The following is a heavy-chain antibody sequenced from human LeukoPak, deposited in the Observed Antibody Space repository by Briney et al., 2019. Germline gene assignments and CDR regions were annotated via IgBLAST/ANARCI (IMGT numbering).Heavy chain of an antibody. CDR3: ASNSGYYYLRRQRFDY. CDR1: GFTFSSYW. Sequence: PGGSLRLSCAASGFTFSSYWMNWVRQAPGKGLEWVSSISSSSSYIYYADSVKGRFTISRDNAKNSLYLQMNSLRAEDTAVYYCASNSGYYYLRRQRFDYWGQGTLVTVSS. V-gene: IGHV3-21*01. CDR2: ISSSSSYI. J-gene: IGHJ4*02. D-gene: IGHD3-22*01.